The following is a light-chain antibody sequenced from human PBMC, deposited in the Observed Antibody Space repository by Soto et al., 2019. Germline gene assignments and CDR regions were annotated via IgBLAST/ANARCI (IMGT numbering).Light chain of an antibody. J-gene: IGKJ5*01. CDR2: GAS. V-gene: IGKV3-15*01. Sequence: EIVLTPSPGTLSLSPVERATLSCRASQIVSDNYLAWYQQKPGQAPRLVVYGASTRATGIPARFSGSGSGTEFTLTISSLQSEDFAVYYCQQYNNWPLITFGQGTRLEI. CDR1: QIVSDN. CDR3: QQYNNWPLIT.